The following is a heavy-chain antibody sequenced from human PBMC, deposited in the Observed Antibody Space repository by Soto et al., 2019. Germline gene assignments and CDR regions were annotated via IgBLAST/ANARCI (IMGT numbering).Heavy chain of an antibody. Sequence: EVQLVESGGGLVQPGGSLRLSCAASGFTFSDHYMDWVRQAPGKGLEWVGRIRDKANRYTTDYAASVKGRFTISRDDSKNSLSLQMNSLKTEETAVYYCVRVVRIGGSCRFDPWGQGTLVTVSS. CDR3: VRVVRIGGSCRFDP. D-gene: IGHD2-21*01. J-gene: IGHJ5*02. V-gene: IGHV3-72*01. CDR2: IRDKANRYTT. CDR1: GFTFSDHY.